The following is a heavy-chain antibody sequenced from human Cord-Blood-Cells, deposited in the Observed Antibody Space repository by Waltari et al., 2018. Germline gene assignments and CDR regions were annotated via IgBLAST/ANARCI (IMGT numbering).Heavy chain of an antibody. J-gene: IGHJ6*02. CDR1: GFTFSSYG. Sequence: QVQLVESGGGVVQPGRSLRLPCAASGFTFSSYGMHWVRQAPGKGLEWVAVIWYDGSNKYYADSVKGRFTISRDNSKNTLYLQMNSLRAEDTAVYYCARVYSSSWYYYYYGMDVWGQGTTVTVSS. CDR2: IWYDGSNK. V-gene: IGHV3-33*01. D-gene: IGHD6-13*01. CDR3: ARVYSSSWYYYYYGMDV.